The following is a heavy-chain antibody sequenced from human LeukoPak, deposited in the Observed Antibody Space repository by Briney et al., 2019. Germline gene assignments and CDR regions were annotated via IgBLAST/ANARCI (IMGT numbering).Heavy chain of an antibody. CDR3: AKDEAVGATTQNWFDP. V-gene: IGHV3-23*01. D-gene: IGHD1-26*01. CDR2: ISGSGGST. CDR1: GFTFSSYA. J-gene: IGHJ5*02. Sequence: PGGSLRLSCAASGFTFSSYAMSWVRQAPGKGLEWVSAISGSGGSTYYADSVKGRFTISRDNSKNTLYLQMNSLRAEDTAVYYCAKDEAVGATTQNWFDPWGQGTVVTVSS.